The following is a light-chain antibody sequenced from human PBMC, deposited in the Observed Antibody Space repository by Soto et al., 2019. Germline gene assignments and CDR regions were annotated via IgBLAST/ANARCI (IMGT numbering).Light chain of an antibody. CDR3: QQYGDRPRT. CDR1: QSVSSY. Sequence: EIVLTQSPATLSSFPGDRVTLSCRASQSVSSYLAWYQQKPGQAPRLLIYDASNRATGIPARFSGSVSGTEFTLTISSLESEDFAVYFCQQYGDRPRTFGQGTKVDI. J-gene: IGKJ1*01. V-gene: IGKV3-11*01. CDR2: DAS.